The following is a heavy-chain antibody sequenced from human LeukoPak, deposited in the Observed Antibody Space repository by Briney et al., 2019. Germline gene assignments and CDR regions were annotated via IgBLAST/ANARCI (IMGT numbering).Heavy chain of an antibody. V-gene: IGHV1-8*01. CDR3: ARALSWTTDSYYYMDV. J-gene: IGHJ6*03. CDR2: MNPNSGNT. CDR1: VYTFTSYD. D-gene: IGHD3/OR15-3a*01. Sequence: GASVKVSFKASVYTFTSYDINWVRQATGQGLEWMGWMNPNSGNTGYAQKFQGRVTMTKNTSITTAYMELSSLGSEDTAVYYCARALSWTTDSYYYMDVWGKGTTVTVSS.